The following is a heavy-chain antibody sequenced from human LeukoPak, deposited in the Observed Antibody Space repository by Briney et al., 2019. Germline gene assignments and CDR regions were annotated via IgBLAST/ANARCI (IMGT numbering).Heavy chain of an antibody. D-gene: IGHD2-8*01. Sequence: ASVKVSCKASGFTLIGHYLHWVRQAPGQGLQWMGWINRNSGGTKYAQNFQGRVTMTRDTSIGTSYMELSSLQSDDPAVYYCATPWGCTRPDCPFLHWGQGTLVTVSS. J-gene: IGHJ4*02. CDR1: GFTLIGHY. CDR2: INRNSGGT. V-gene: IGHV1-2*02. CDR3: ATPWGCTRPDCPFLH.